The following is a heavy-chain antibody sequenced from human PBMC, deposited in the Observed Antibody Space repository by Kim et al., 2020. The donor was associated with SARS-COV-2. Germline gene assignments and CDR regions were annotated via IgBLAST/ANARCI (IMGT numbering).Heavy chain of an antibody. J-gene: IGHJ6*02. V-gene: IGHV4-59*13. Sequence: SETLSLTCTVSGGSISSYYWSWIRQPPGKGLEWIGYIYYSGSTNYNPSLKSRVTISVDTSKNQFSLKLSSVTAADTAVYYCARVYYYDSSGSNYGMDVWGQGTTVTVSS. CDR3: ARVYYYDSSGSNYGMDV. CDR2: IYYSGST. CDR1: GGSISSYY. D-gene: IGHD3-22*01.